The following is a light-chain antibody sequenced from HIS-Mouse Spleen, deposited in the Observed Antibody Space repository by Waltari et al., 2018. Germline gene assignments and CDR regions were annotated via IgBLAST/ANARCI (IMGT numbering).Light chain of an antibody. Sequence: SYELTQPPSVSVSPGQTARITSPGDALPKKYAYWYQQKSGQAPVLVIYEDSKRPFGIPERFSGSSSGTMATLTISGAQVEDEADYYCYSTDSSGNHRIFGTGTKVTVL. CDR3: YSTDSSGNHRI. CDR2: EDS. CDR1: ALPKKY. J-gene: IGLJ1*01. V-gene: IGLV3-10*01.